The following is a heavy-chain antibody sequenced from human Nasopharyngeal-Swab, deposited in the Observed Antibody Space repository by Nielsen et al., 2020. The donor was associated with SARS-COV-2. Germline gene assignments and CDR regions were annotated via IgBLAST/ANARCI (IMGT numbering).Heavy chain of an antibody. CDR1: GFTFNNYN. Sequence: GESLKISCAASGFTFNNYNFNWVRQAPGKGLEWVSSISSSSSYIYYADSVKGRFTISRDNAKNSLYLQMNSQRAEDTAVYYCARDGLDYDFWSAYFMDVWGQGTTVTVSS. CDR3: ARDGLDYDFWSAYFMDV. CDR2: ISSSSSYI. J-gene: IGHJ6*02. D-gene: IGHD3-3*01. V-gene: IGHV3-21*01.